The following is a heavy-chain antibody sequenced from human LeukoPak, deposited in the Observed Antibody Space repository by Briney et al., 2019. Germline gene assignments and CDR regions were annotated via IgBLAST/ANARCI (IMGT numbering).Heavy chain of an antibody. CDR1: GGAFSSYY. CDR3: ARHPSNYYYGMDV. Sequence: SETLSLTCTAAGGAFSSYYWCWLRQPPGEGLEWIGYIYYSGSTNYNPSLKSRVTISVDTSKNQFSLKLSSVTAADTAVYYCARHPSNYYYGMDVWGQGTTVTVSS. V-gene: IGHV4-59*08. CDR2: IYYSGST. J-gene: IGHJ6*02.